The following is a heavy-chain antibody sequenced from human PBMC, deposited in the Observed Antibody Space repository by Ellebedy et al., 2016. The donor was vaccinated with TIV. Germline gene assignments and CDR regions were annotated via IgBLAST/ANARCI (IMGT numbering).Heavy chain of an antibody. CDR1: GFTFSGYW. CDR3: ARMYSSGSTAFLNS. CDR2: IKSDGSST. D-gene: IGHD6-19*01. V-gene: IGHV3-74*01. Sequence: GESLKISCAASGFTFSGYWMHWIRHAPGKGMEWVSGIKSDGSSTSYPDSVKGRFTISRDNAKNTLYLQMRNLRVEDTAVYYCARMYSSGSTAFLNSWGQGTLVTVSS. J-gene: IGHJ4*02.